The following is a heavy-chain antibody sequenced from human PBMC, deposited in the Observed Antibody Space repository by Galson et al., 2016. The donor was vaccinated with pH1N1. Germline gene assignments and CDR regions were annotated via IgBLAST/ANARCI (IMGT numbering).Heavy chain of an antibody. D-gene: IGHD2-21*01. J-gene: IGHJ5*02. CDR1: GYTFTGHY. Sequence: SVKVSCKASGYTFTGHYMHWVRQAPGRGLEWMGCINPENGDTKYAQKFQDRVTMTRDTSNSTAYMEVNRLTSDDTAVYYCARIIRYSSGLDPWGQGTLVTVSS. CDR3: ARIIRYSSGLDP. V-gene: IGHV1-2*02. CDR2: INPENGDT.